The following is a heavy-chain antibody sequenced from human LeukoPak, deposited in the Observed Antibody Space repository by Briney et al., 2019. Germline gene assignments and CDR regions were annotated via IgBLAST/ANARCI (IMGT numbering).Heavy chain of an antibody. CDR2: INSDGSST. Sequence: HPGGSLRLSCAASGFTLSNYWMHWVRQAPGKGLVWVSRINSDGSSTSYADSVEGRFTISRDNAKNTLYLQMNSLRAEDTAVYYCARDFLYCSGGSCHSGDTFDIWGRGTMVTVSS. V-gene: IGHV3-74*01. D-gene: IGHD2-15*01. CDR3: ARDFLYCSGGSCHSGDTFDI. J-gene: IGHJ3*02. CDR1: GFTLSNYW.